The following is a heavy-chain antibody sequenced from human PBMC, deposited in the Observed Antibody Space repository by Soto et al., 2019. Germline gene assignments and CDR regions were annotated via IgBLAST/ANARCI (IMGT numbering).Heavy chain of an antibody. D-gene: IGHD2-15*01. CDR2: IRSKAYGGTT. Sequence: GGSLRLSCTASVFTFGDYAMSWFRQAPGKGLEWVGFIRSKAYGGTTEYAASVKGRFTISRDDSKSIAYLQVNSLKTEDTAVYSCARICRDIAETCYYYYGMDTRGQWTTGT. CDR1: VFTFGDYA. CDR3: ARICRDIAETCYYYYGMDT. V-gene: IGHV3-49*03. J-gene: IGHJ6*02.